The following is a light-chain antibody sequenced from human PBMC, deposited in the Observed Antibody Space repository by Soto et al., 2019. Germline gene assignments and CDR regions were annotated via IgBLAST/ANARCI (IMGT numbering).Light chain of an antibody. V-gene: IGKV3-20*01. J-gene: IGKJ4*01. CDR3: QQYGTSPVT. Sequence: EILLTQSPGTLSLSPSETATLSCRASQGVRYNYLAWYQQRPGQPPRLLIYAAARRASGIPDRFSGSVSGTDFTLTIRSLEPEDFAVYFCQQYGTSPVTFGGGTKVEI. CDR2: AAA. CDR1: QGVRYNY.